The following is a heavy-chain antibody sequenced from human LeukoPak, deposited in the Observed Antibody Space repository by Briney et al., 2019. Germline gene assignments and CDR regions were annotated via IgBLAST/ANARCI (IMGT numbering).Heavy chain of an antibody. V-gene: IGHV4-30-2*01. CDR2: IYHSGST. CDR3: ARGFQYYYDSSGYYSMRFDY. J-gene: IGHJ4*02. CDR1: GGSISSGGYS. D-gene: IGHD3-22*01. Sequence: TLSLTCAVSGGSISSGGYSWSWIRQPPGKGLEWIGYIYHSGSTYYNPFLKSRVTISVDRSKNQFSLKLSSVTAADTAVYYCARGFQYYYDSSGYYSMRFDYWGQGTLVTVSS.